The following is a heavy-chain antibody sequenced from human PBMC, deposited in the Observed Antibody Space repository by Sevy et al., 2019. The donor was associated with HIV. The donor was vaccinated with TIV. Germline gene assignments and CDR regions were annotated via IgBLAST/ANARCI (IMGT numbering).Heavy chain of an antibody. J-gene: IGHJ4*02. CDR2: ISNSGANT. V-gene: IGHV3-23*01. D-gene: IGHD6-19*01. CDR3: AKEWTLVSDWYGEFDY. CDR1: GFTFTNYG. Sequence: GGSLRLSCAASGFTFTNYGMHWVRQAPGKGLEWVSGISNSGANTYYADSVRGRFTVSRDKSKNTVYLQLNSLRAEDTAIYYSAKEWTLVSDWYGEFDYWGRGTLVTVSS.